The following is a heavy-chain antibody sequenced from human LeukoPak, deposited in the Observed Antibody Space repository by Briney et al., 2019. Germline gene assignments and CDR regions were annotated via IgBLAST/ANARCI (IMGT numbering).Heavy chain of an antibody. CDR3: ARSVLPEGAFDI. V-gene: IGHV4-30-2*02. Sequence: SQTLSLTCTVSGGAISSGGYYWGWIRQPPGKGLEWIAYIYHSGSTYYNPSLKSRVTISVDTSKNQFSLKLSSVTAADTAVYYCARSVLPEGAFDIWGQGTMVTVSS. CDR1: GGAISSGGYY. CDR2: IYHSGST. J-gene: IGHJ3*02.